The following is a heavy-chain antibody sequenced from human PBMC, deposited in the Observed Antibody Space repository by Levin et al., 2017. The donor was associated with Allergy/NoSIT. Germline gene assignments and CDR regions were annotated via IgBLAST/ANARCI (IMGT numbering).Heavy chain of an antibody. CDR2: ISDSSTYI. Sequence: LSLTCAASGFTFSTSSMNWVRQAPGKGLEWVSSISDSSTYIYYADSVKGRFTISRDNAKNSLYLQMDSLRAEDTAVYYCARDSEPASSYGSGTYAFSDYWGQGILVTVSS. CDR3: ARDSEPASSYGSGTYAFSDY. CDR1: GFTFSTSS. J-gene: IGHJ4*02. D-gene: IGHD3-10*01. V-gene: IGHV3-21*01.